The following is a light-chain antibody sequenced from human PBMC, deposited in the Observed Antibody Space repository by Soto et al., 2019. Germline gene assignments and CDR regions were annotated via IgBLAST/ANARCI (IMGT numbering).Light chain of an antibody. V-gene: IGKV3-15*01. CDR1: QSVSRN. Sequence: EIVMTQSPATLSVSPGERVTLSCRASQSVSRNLGWYQQKPGQAPRLLIYDASTRATGIPARFSGSGSGTEFTLTIRSLQSEDFAVYYCQQYNDWPLTFGGGTKVEIE. CDR3: QQYNDWPLT. CDR2: DAS. J-gene: IGKJ4*01.